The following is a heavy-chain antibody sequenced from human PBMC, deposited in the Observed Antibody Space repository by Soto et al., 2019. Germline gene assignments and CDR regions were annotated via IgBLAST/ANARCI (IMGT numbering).Heavy chain of an antibody. CDR2: INHSGST. CDR3: VTNDYGSGSSPSYNWFDP. CDR1: GGSFSGYY. Sequence: QVQLQQWGAGLLKPSETLSLTCAVYGGSFSGYYWSWIRQPPGKGLEWIGEINHSGSTNYNPSLNGRVTKSVDTSKNQFSLKLSSVTAADTAVYYWVTNDYGSGSSPSYNWFDPWGQGTLVTVSS. V-gene: IGHV4-34*01. D-gene: IGHD3-10*01. J-gene: IGHJ5*02.